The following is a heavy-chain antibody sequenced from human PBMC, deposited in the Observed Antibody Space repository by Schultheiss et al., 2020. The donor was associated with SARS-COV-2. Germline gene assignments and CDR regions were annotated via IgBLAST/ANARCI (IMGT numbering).Heavy chain of an antibody. CDR2: ISSNGGST. D-gene: IGHD2-15*01. CDR3: ARGLGYCSGGSCYSPYYYYGMDV. CDR1: GFTFSNAW. Sequence: GGSLRLSCAASGFTFSNAWMSWVRQAPGKGLEYVSAISSNGGSTYYADSVKGRFTISRDNSKNTLYLQMNSLRAEDTAVYYCARGLGYCSGGSCYSPYYYYGMDVWGQGTTVTVSS. J-gene: IGHJ6*02. V-gene: IGHV3-64*04.